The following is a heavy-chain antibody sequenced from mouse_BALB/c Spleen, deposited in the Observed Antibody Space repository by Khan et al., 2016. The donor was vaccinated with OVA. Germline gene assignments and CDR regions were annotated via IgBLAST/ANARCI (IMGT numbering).Heavy chain of an antibody. V-gene: IGHV2-6-2*01. CDR3: ARHQFPLSMDS. CDR1: GFSLTSYA. CDR2: IWSDGST. J-gene: IGHJ4*01. Sequence: VQLVETGPDLVVPSQSLSITCTVSGFSLTSYAIHWVRQPPGKGLEWLVVIWSDGSTTYNSALKSRLSISKDNSKSQVFLKINSLQTDDTAMYYCARHQFPLSMDSWGQGTSVTVSS.